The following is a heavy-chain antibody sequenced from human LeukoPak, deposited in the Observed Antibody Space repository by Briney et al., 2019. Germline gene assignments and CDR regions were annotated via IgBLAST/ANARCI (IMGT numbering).Heavy chain of an antibody. CDR1: GFTVITND. CDR2: LYSDGNT. D-gene: IGHD1-14*01. J-gene: IGHJ4*02. CDR3: ARGVEPLAANTLAY. Sequence: GGSLRLSCAASGFTVITNDMTWVRQAPGKGLEWVSVLYSDGNTKYADSVQGRFTISRDNSKNTLYLEMNSLSPDDTAVYDCARGVEPLAANTLAYWGQGTLVTVSS. V-gene: IGHV3-53*01.